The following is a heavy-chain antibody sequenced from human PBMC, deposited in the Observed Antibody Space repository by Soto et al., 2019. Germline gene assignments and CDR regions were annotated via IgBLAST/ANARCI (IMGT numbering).Heavy chain of an antibody. CDR2: IYYSGST. D-gene: IGHD7-27*01. Sequence: PSETLSLTCTVSGGSISSYYWSWIRQPPGKGLEWIGYIYYSGSTNYNPSLKSRVTISVDTSKNQFSLKLSSVTAADTAVYYCARDSPLNWARLDAFDLWGQGTMVTVS. CDR3: ARDSPLNWARLDAFDL. CDR1: GGSISSYY. V-gene: IGHV4-59*01. J-gene: IGHJ3*01.